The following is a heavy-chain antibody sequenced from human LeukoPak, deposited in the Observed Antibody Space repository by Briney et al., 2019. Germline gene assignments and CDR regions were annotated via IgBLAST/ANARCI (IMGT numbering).Heavy chain of an antibody. Sequence: NASETLSLTCAVSGGSISSSNWWSWVRQPPGKGLEWVGEIYHSGSTNYNPSLQSRVTISIDTSKNQFSLKLRFVTAADTAVYYCARDRPRVWFGEFPAAYCDYWGQGTVVTVSS. D-gene: IGHD3-10*01. J-gene: IGHJ4*02. CDR1: GGSISSSNW. CDR2: IYHSGST. CDR3: ARDRPRVWFGEFPAAYCDY. V-gene: IGHV4-4*02.